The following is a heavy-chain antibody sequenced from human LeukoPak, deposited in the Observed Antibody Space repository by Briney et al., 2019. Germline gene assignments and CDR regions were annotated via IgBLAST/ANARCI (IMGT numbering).Heavy chain of an antibody. Sequence: SVKVSCRASGGTFSSYAISWVRQAPGQGLEWMGRIIPILGIANYAQKFQGRVTITADKSTSTACMELSSLRSEDTAVYYCARTMTTVTIDGYYFDYWGQGTLVTVSS. CDR1: GGTFSSYA. J-gene: IGHJ4*02. D-gene: IGHD4-17*01. CDR2: IIPILGIA. V-gene: IGHV1-69*04. CDR3: ARTMTTVTIDGYYFDY.